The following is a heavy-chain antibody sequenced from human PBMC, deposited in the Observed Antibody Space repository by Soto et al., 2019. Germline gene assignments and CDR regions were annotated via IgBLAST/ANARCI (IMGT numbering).Heavy chain of an antibody. CDR2: ISGSGGST. Sequence: GGSLRLSCVASGFTFSSYPMSWVRQAPGKGLEWVSAISGSGGSTYYADSVKGRFTISRDNSKNTLFLQMNSLRAEDTAVYYCAKSTGDPPFDGFDIWGQGTLVTVSS. CDR3: AKSTGDPPFDGFDI. CDR1: GFTFSSYP. J-gene: IGHJ3*02. D-gene: IGHD7-27*01. V-gene: IGHV3-23*01.